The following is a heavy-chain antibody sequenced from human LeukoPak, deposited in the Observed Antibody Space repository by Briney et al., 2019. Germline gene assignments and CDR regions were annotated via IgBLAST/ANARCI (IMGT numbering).Heavy chain of an antibody. D-gene: IGHD2-21*01. CDR2: ISGSGGST. V-gene: IGHV3-23*01. Sequence: GSLRLSCAASGFTFSSYAMSWVRQAPGKGLEWVSAISGSGGSTYYADSVKGRFTISRDNSMNTLYLQMDSLRGEDTAVYYCAKDFRIGYSAHFDYWGQGALVTVSS. J-gene: IGHJ4*02. CDR3: AKDFRIGYSAHFDY. CDR1: GFTFSSYA.